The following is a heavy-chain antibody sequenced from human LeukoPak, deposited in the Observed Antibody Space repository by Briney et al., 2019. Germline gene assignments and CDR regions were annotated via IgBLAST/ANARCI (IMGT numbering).Heavy chain of an antibody. CDR3: ATLDVGATVY. V-gene: IGHV3-30*02. CDR2: IRYDGSNK. CDR1: GFTFSSYG. Sequence: PGGSLRLSCAASGFTFSSYGMHWVRQAPGKGLEWVAFIRYDGSNKYYADSVKGRFTISRDNSKNTLYLQMNGLRAEDTAVYYCATLDVGATVYWGQGTLVTVSS. J-gene: IGHJ4*02. D-gene: IGHD1-26*01.